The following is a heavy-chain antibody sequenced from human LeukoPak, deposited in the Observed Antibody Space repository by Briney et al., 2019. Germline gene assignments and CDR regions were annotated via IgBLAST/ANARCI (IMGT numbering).Heavy chain of an antibody. J-gene: IGHJ3*01. Sequence: GGSLRLSCAASRFTFSSYWMHWVRQAPGKGLVWVSRIDTDGSTTTYADSVKGRFTISRDNAKNTLYLQMNSLRAEDTAVYYCARTIGSKNAFDLWGQGTMVTASS. CDR3: ARTIGSKNAFDL. V-gene: IGHV3-74*01. CDR1: RFTFSSYW. D-gene: IGHD1-26*01. CDR2: IDTDGSTT.